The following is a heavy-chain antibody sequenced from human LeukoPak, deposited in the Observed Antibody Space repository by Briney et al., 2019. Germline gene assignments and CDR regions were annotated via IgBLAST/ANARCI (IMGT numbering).Heavy chain of an antibody. CDR3: TRDYRGTNFYYYGMNV. D-gene: IGHD4-11*01. J-gene: IGHJ6*02. V-gene: IGHV6-1*01. CDR2: TYYKSKWYN. Sequence: SQTLSLTCAISGDSVSSSGTAWNWIRQSPSRGLEWPGRTYYKSKWYNDYEVSVKSRITINPDTSKNQFSLHLNSVTPEDTAVYYCTRDYRGTNFYYYGMNVWGQGTTVTVSS. CDR1: GDSVSSSGTA.